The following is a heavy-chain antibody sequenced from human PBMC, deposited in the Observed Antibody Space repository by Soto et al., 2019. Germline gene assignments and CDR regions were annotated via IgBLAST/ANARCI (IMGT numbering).Heavy chain of an antibody. J-gene: IGHJ4*02. CDR2: IYYTGST. V-gene: IGHV4-59*01. CDR1: GGSISNYY. Sequence: PSETLSLTCTVSGGSISNYYWNWIRQPPGKGLEWVGYIYYTGSTNYNPSLKSRVAISVDMSKNQLSLKLSSVTAADTAIYYCARDDEGGSYCDLGYWGQGTLVTVSS. CDR3: ARDDEGGSYCDLGY. D-gene: IGHD3-10*01.